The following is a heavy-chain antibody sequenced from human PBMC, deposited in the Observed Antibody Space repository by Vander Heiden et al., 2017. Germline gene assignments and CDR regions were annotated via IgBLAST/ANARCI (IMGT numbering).Heavy chain of an antibody. Sequence: QVQLVESGGGVVQTGRALRLSCAASGFTFTTYGIHWVRQAPGRGLEWVAHIWYDGDNKYYADSVKGRFTISRDNSKNTVYLQMNSLRPDDTAVYYCARDPSTMDGDYPRYWGQGTLVTVSS. CDR3: ARDPSTMDGDYPRY. J-gene: IGHJ4*02. V-gene: IGHV3-33*01. D-gene: IGHD4-17*01. CDR1: GFTFTTYG. CDR2: IWYDGDNK.